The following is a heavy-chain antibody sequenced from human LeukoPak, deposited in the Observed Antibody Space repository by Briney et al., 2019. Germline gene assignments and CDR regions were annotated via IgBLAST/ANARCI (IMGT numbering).Heavy chain of an antibody. CDR1: GFTFSSYG. CDR2: ISYDGSNK. CDR3: AKDLITVAGEGHYYGMDV. D-gene: IGHD6-19*01. V-gene: IGHV3-30*18. Sequence: GGSLRLSCAASGFTFSSYGMHWVRQAPGKGLEWVAVISYDGSNKYYADSVKGRFTISRDNSKNTLYLQMNSLRAEDTAVYCCAKDLITVAGEGHYYGMDVWGQGTTVTVSS. J-gene: IGHJ6*02.